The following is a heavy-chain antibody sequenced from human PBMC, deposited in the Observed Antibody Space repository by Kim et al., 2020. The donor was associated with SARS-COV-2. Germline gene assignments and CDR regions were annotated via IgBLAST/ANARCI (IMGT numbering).Heavy chain of an antibody. CDR2: IYYSGST. Sequence: SETLSLTCTVSGGSISSYYWSWIRQPPGKGLEWIGYIYYSGSTNYNPSLKSRVTISVDTSKNQFSLKLSSVTAADTAVYYCARDNRLGWFGGWGQGTLVTVSS. V-gene: IGHV4-59*01. D-gene: IGHD3-10*01. J-gene: IGHJ4*02. CDR3: ARDNRLGWFGG. CDR1: GGSISSYY.